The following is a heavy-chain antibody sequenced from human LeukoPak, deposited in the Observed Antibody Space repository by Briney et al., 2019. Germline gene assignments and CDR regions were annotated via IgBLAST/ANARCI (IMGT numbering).Heavy chain of an antibody. Sequence: GGSLRLSCAASGFTFSTYGMHWVRQAPGKGLEWVAVIWYDGSDKYYADSVKGRFTISRDNSKNTLYLQMNSLRAEDTAVYYCARDRNVDYFDYWGQETLVTVAS. CDR2: IWYDGSDK. D-gene: IGHD1-1*01. J-gene: IGHJ4*02. CDR3: ARDRNVDYFDY. V-gene: IGHV3-33*01. CDR1: GFTFSTYG.